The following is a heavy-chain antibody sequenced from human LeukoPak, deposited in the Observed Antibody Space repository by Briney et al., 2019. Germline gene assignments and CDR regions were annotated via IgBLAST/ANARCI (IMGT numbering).Heavy chain of an antibody. Sequence: SGGSLRLSCAASGFTFSSYAMSWVRQAPGKGLEWVSAISGSGGSTYYADSVKGRFTISRDNSKNTLYLQMNSLRAEDTAVYYCAKDLPRWLQSLGGVDVWGQGTTVTVSS. D-gene: IGHD5-12*01. CDR3: AKDLPRWLQSLGGVDV. V-gene: IGHV3-23*01. CDR2: ISGSGGST. CDR1: GFTFSSYA. J-gene: IGHJ6*02.